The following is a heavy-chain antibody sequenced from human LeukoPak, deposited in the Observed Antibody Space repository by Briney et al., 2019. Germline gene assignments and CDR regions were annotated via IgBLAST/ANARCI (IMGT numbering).Heavy chain of an antibody. D-gene: IGHD5-24*01. CDR3: VKEGGLYNSGGYFDY. J-gene: IGHJ4*02. CDR1: GFTFSSYA. V-gene: IGHV3-23*01. CDR2: LSTGGDRT. Sequence: GGSLRLSCAASGFTFSSYAMGWVRQAPGKGLEWVSTLSTGGDRTYYADSVKGRFTISRDTSKNTLYVEMNGLRAEDTAIYYCVKEGGLYNSGGYFDYWGQGTLVTVSS.